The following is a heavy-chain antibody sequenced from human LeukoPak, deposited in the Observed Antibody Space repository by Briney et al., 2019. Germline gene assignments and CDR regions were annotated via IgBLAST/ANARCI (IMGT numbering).Heavy chain of an antibody. Sequence: SETLSLTCTVSGDSISSYYWTWIRQPAGKGLEWIGYIYYSGSTNYNPSLQSRVTISVDTSKNQFSLKLSSVTAADTAVYYCARSHMVRGIDYWGQGTLVTVSS. CDR3: ARSHMVRGIDY. V-gene: IGHV4-59*08. CDR1: GDSISSYY. CDR2: IYYSGST. J-gene: IGHJ4*02. D-gene: IGHD3-10*01.